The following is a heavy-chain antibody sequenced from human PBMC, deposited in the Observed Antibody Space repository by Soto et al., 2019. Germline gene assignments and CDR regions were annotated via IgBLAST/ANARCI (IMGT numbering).Heavy chain of an antibody. Sequence: QVQLQEAGPGLVKISQTQSLTCTVAGGTISAGDYYWNWIRQPPGKGLEWIGNMYYSGSTYYKPSLKSRVSLSVDTSKNQFSLKLSSVTAADTAVYYCARAYYGDSPFDYWGQGTLVTVSS. D-gene: IGHD4-17*01. J-gene: IGHJ4*02. CDR1: GGTISAGDYY. CDR2: MYYSGST. V-gene: IGHV4-30-4*01. CDR3: ARAYYGDSPFDY.